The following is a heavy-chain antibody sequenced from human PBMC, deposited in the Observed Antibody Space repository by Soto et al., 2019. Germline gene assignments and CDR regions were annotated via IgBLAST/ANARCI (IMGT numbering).Heavy chain of an antibody. V-gene: IGHV3-15*01. J-gene: IGHJ3*01. CDR1: GIIFSNTW. D-gene: IGHD6-19*01. CDR3: TTEMRHSNGWYGAFDV. CDR2: IKKKADGGTS. Sequence: PGGSLRLSCTASGIIFSNTWINWVRQAPGKGLEWVGRIKKKADGGTSDYPGPLKGRFTISRDDSKNTLYLQMDNLDTEDTAVYYCTTEMRHSNGWYGAFDVWGQGTMVTVSS.